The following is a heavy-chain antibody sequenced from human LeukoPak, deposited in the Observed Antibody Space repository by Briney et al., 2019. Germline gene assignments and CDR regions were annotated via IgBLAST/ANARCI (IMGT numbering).Heavy chain of an antibody. Sequence: GGSLRLSCAGSGLIFTSFSMIWVRPARGRGLEWVSSITGNSAYTHYADSVRGRVTISRDNSKNSLYLQLNNLRVEDTALYYCARGDSDYYDTRGYAFEYWGQGNLVAVSS. V-gene: IGHV3-21*01. CDR1: GLIFTSFS. J-gene: IGHJ4*02. CDR2: ITGNSAYT. CDR3: ARGDSDYYDTRGYAFEY. D-gene: IGHD3-22*01.